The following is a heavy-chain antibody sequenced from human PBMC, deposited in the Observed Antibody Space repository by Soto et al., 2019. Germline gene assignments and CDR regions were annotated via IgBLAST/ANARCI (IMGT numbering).Heavy chain of an antibody. CDR3: ARHAGDRSGGRWFDP. J-gene: IGHJ5*02. Sequence: PSETLSLTCTVSGGSISGSSYIWGWIRQPPGQGLEWIGSIYFSGSASYNPSLRSRLTISVDTSTNQFSLKLSSVTAADTAVYYCARHAGDRSGGRWFDPWGKGSLVPVSS. V-gene: IGHV4-39*01. CDR2: IYFSGSA. CDR1: GGSISGSSYI. D-gene: IGHD6-19*01.